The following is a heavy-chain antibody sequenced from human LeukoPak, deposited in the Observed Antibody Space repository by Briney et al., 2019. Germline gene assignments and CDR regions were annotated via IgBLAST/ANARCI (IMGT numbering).Heavy chain of an antibody. V-gene: IGHV4-39*07. CDR2: IYYSGST. D-gene: IGHD4-17*01. CDR1: GGSISSSTYY. CDR3: ARGAPTVTTHYFDY. J-gene: IGHJ4*02. Sequence: SETLSLTCTVSGGSISSSTYYWGWIRQPPGKALEWIGSIYYSGSTYYNPSLKSRVTISLDTSKNQFSLKLSSVTAADTAVYYCARGAPTVTTHYFDYWGQGTLVTVSS.